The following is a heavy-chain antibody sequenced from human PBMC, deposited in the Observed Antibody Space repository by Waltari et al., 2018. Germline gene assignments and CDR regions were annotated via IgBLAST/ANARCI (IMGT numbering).Heavy chain of an antibody. CDR2: TGAYNGNT. D-gene: IGHD3-3*01. Sequence: QVQMVQSGAEVKKPGASVKVSCKASGYTFTSYGISWVRQAPGTGLAWMGWTGAYNGNTNYAQKLQGRVTMNTDTSTSTAYMELRSLRSDDTAVYYCASIRYDFWSGDEIWGQGTMVTVSS. CDR1: GYTFTSYG. V-gene: IGHV1-18*01. J-gene: IGHJ3*02. CDR3: ASIRYDFWSGDEI.